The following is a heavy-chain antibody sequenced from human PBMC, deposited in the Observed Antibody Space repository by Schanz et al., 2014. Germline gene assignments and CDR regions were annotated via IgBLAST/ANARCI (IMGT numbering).Heavy chain of an antibody. J-gene: IGHJ6*02. CDR1: GFIFSNYG. V-gene: IGHV3-30*19. Sequence: QVQLVESGGGVVQPGRSLRLSCAASGFIFSNYGMHWVRQAPGKGLEWVALISNDGSIKYYADSVEGRFTISRDNSRNTLYLQMNSLRAEDTSVYFCARVRRRIATPSTPSFRNYYYYAMDVWGQGTTVTVSS. CDR3: ARVRRRIATPSTPSFRNYYYYAMDV. D-gene: IGHD6-13*01. CDR2: ISNDGSIK.